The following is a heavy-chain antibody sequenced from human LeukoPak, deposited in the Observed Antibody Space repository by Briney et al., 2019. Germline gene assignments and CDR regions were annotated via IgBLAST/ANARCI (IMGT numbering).Heavy chain of an antibody. D-gene: IGHD2-21*01. V-gene: IGHV4-59*01. CDR3: ARGVVIAPQTFDY. CDR1: GFTFSSYG. CDR2: IYYSGST. J-gene: IGHJ4*02. Sequence: PGGTLRLSCAASGFTFSSYGMSWVRQPPGKGLEWIGYIYYSGSTNYNPSLKSRVTISVDTSKNQFSLKLSSVTAADTAVYYCARGVVIAPQTFDYWGQGTLVTVSS.